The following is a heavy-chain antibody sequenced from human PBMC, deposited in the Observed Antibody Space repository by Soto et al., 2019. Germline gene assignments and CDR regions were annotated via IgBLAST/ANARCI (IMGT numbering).Heavy chain of an antibody. J-gene: IGHJ6*02. V-gene: IGHV3-23*01. CDR1: GFTFSSYA. CDR2: ISGSGGST. CDR3: AKDSLGDYPPSYYYYGMDV. D-gene: IGHD4-17*01. Sequence: PGGSLRLSCAASGFTFSSYAMSWVRQAPGKGLEWVSAISGSGGSTYYADSVKGRFTISRDNSKNTLYLQMNSLRAEDTAVYYCAKDSLGDYPPSYYYYGMDVWGQGTTVTVPS.